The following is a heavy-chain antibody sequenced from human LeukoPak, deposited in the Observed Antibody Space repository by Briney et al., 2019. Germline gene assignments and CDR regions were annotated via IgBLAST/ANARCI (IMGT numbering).Heavy chain of an antibody. V-gene: IGHV6-1*01. CDR1: GDSVSSNSAA. CDR3: SRDPYGE. CDR2: TYYRSKWYH. D-gene: IGHD3-10*01. J-gene: IGHJ4*02. Sequence: SQTLSLTCVISGDSVSSNSAAWNWIRQSPSRGLELLGRTYYRSKWYHHYAVSVTSRITIHPDTSRHQFSLELTSVTPGDTAVYYCSRDPYGEWGQGTLVTVSS.